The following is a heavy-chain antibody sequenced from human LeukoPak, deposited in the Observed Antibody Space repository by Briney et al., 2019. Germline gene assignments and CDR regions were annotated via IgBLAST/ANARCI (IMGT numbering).Heavy chain of an antibody. D-gene: IGHD3-22*01. CDR2: ISSSSSYI. V-gene: IGHV3-21*01. CDR3: ARDGRSSLLLNDYYYMDV. J-gene: IGHJ6*03. Sequence: GGSLRLSCAASGFTFSSYSMNWVRQAPGKGLEWVSSISSSSSYIYYADSVKGRFTISRDNAKNSLYLQMNSLRAEDTAVYYCARDGRSSLLLNDYYYMDVWGKGTTVTVSS. CDR1: GFTFSSYS.